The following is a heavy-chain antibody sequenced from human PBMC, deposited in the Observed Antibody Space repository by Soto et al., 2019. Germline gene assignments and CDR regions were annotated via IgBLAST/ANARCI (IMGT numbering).Heavy chain of an antibody. V-gene: IGHV1-58*02. J-gene: IGHJ4*02. CDR3: AARRKDYYFDY. CDR2: IVVGSGNT. CDR1: GYTFTSYY. Sequence: SVKVSCKASGYTFTSYYMHWVRQARGQRLEWIGWIVVGSGNTNYAQKFQERVTITRDMSTSTAYMELSSLRSEDTAVYYCAARRKDYYFDYWGQGTLVTVSS.